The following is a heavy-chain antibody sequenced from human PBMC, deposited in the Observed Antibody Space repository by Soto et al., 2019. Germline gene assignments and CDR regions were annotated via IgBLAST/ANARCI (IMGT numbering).Heavy chain of an antibody. V-gene: IGHV5-10-1*01. CDR3: ARMRTHGWFDP. Sequence: GESLKISCKGSGYSFTSYWIRWVRQMPGNGLEWMGRIDPSDSYTNYSPSCQGHVTISADKSISTAYLQWSSLKASDTAMYYCARMRTHGWFDPWGQGTLVTVSS. J-gene: IGHJ5*02. CDR1: GYSFTSYW. CDR2: IDPSDSYT.